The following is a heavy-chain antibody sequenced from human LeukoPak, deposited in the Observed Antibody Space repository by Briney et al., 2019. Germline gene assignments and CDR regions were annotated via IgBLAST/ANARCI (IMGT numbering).Heavy chain of an antibody. J-gene: IGHJ6*03. CDR3: ARRGYSSSWNYYYMDV. Sequence: SQTLSLTCTVSGGSISSGSYYWSWIRQPAGQGLEWIGRIYTSGSTNYNPSLKRRATITDDTSNNQFSLMLSSVTADNTVVYYCARRGYSSSWNYYYMDVWGKGTTVTVSS. V-gene: IGHV4-61*02. D-gene: IGHD6-13*01. CDR2: IYTSGST. CDR1: GGSISSGSYY.